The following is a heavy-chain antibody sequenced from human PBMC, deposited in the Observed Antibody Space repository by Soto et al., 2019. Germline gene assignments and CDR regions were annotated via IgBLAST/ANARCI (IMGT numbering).Heavy chain of an antibody. Sequence: VSCKASGYTFTSYYMHWVRQAPGQGLEWMGIINPSGGSTSYAQKFQGRVTMTRDTSTSTVYMELSSLRSEDTAVYYCARGERDSSYFGHYGMDVWGQGTTVTVS. V-gene: IGHV1-46*01. CDR2: INPSGGST. CDR3: ARGERDSSYFGHYGMDV. D-gene: IGHD6-6*01. CDR1: GYTFTSYY. J-gene: IGHJ6*02.